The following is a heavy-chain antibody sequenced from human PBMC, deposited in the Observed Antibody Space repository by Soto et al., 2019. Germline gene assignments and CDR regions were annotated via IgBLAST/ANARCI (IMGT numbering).Heavy chain of an antibody. D-gene: IGHD3-9*01. V-gene: IGHV1-2*02. J-gene: IGHJ3*02. Sequence: VKVSCKASGYTFIGHYMHWVRQAPGQGLEWMGWINPNSGGTNYAQKFQGRVTMTRDTSIRTAYMELGGLRSDDTAVYYCARDSYYDILTGYSRNAFDIWGRGTMVTVSS. CDR1: GYTFIGHY. CDR2: INPNSGGT. CDR3: ARDSYYDILTGYSRNAFDI.